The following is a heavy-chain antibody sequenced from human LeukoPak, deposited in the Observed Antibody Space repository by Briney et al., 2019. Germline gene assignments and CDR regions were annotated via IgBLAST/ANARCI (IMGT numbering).Heavy chain of an antibody. J-gene: IGHJ4*02. D-gene: IGHD2-8*01. CDR3: ARDGARGVLGY. Sequence: KPSETLSLTCTVSGGSISSSSYYWSWIRQPPGKGLEWIGYIYYSGSTYYNPSLKSRVTISVDTSKNQFSLKLSSVTAADTAVYYCARDGARGVLGYWGQGTLVTVSS. CDR2: IYYSGST. V-gene: IGHV4-30-4*01. CDR1: GGSISSSSYY.